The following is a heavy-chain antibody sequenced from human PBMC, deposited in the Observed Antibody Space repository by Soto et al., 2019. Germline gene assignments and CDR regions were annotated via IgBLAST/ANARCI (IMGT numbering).Heavy chain of an antibody. CDR1: GFSFSTYG. V-gene: IGHV3-30*18. J-gene: IGHJ6*02. CDR2: ISNDGSIK. Sequence: PGGSLRLSCAASGFSFSTYGMHWVRQAPGKGREGMAVISNDGSIKYYADSVKGRFTISRDNSKDTLFLQMNSLRGEDTAVYYCAKVVRADTTSSNFYYYSGMDVWGQGTTVTVSS. D-gene: IGHD6-6*01. CDR3: AKVVRADTTSSNFYYYSGMDV.